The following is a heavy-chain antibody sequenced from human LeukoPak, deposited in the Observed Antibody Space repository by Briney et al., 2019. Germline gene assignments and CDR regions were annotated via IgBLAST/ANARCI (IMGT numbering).Heavy chain of an antibody. CDR2: IKQDGSEK. CDR1: GFTFSSYW. CDR3: AKDYGLTLFDY. V-gene: IGHV3-7*01. D-gene: IGHD4/OR15-4a*01. Sequence: PGGSLRLSCAASGFTFSSYWMSWVRQAPGKGLEWVANIKQDGSEKYYADSVKGRFTISRDNSKNTLYLQMNSLRAEDTAVYYCAKDYGLTLFDYWGQGTLVTVSS. J-gene: IGHJ4*02.